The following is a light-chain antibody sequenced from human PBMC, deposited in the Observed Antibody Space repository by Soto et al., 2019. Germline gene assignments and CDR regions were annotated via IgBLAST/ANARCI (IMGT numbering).Light chain of an antibody. CDR1: SSDVGSYNL. J-gene: IGLJ2*01. CDR2: EGS. CDR3: CSYARGTTVV. Sequence: SALTQPASVSGSPGQSITISCTGTSSDVGSYNLVSWYQQHPGKAPKLIIYEGSKRPSGVSNRFSGSKSGNTASLTISGLQAEDEADYYCCSYARGTTVVFGGGTKLTVL. V-gene: IGLV2-23*01.